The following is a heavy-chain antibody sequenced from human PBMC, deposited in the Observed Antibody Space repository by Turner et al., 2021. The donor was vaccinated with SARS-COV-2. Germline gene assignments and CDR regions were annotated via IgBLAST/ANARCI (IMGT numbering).Heavy chain of an antibody. D-gene: IGHD3-22*01. Sequence: EVQLVESGGGLVKPGGSLRLSCAASGFTFRSYSMNWVRQAPGKGLEWVSSISRSSSYIYYADSVKGRFTISRDNAKNSLYLQMNSLRAEDTAVYYCARARWHYYDSSGYYPDAFDIWGQGTMVTVSS. CDR3: ARARWHYYDSSGYYPDAFDI. V-gene: IGHV3-21*01. CDR2: ISRSSSYI. J-gene: IGHJ3*02. CDR1: GFTFRSYS.